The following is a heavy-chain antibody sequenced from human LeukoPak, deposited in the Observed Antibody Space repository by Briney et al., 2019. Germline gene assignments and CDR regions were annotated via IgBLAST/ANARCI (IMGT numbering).Heavy chain of an antibody. CDR2: IYHSGST. J-gene: IGHJ4*02. V-gene: IGHV4-30-2*01. Sequence: PSETLSLTCTVSGGSISSGGYYWSWIRQPPGKGLEWIGYIYHSGSTYYNPSLKSRVTISVDRSKNQFSLKLSSVTAADTAVYYCARVYSGNLDYWGQGTLVTVSS. CDR1: GGSISSGGYY. CDR3: ARVYSGNLDY. D-gene: IGHD6-13*01.